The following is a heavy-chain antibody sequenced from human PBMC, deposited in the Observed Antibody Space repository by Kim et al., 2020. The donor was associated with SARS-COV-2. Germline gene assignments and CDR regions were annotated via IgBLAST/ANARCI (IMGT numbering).Heavy chain of an antibody. CDR3: TTDRAVVVPAAIFEWVPIDNWFDP. V-gene: IGHV3-15*01. Sequence: GGSLRLSCAASGFTFSNAWMSWVRQAPGKGLEWVGRIKSKTDGGTTDYAAPVKGRFTISRDDSKNTLYLQMNSLKTEDTAVYYCTTDRAVVVPAAIFEWVPIDNWFDPWGQGTLVTVSS. CDR1: GFTFSNAW. CDR2: IKSKTDGGTT. J-gene: IGHJ5*02. D-gene: IGHD2-2*01.